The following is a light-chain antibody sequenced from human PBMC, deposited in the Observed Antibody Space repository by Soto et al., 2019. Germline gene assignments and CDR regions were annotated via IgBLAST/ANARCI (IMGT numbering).Light chain of an antibody. CDR3: QQYNSYPWT. Sequence: DIQMTQSPSSLSASVGDRVTLTCQASQDISTFLNWYHQEPGKAPKLLISDASALETGVPSRFRGSGAGTDFTFTISSLQPRDVGTYYCQQYNSYPWTFGQGTKVEVK. V-gene: IGKV1-33*01. CDR1: QDISTF. J-gene: IGKJ1*01. CDR2: DAS.